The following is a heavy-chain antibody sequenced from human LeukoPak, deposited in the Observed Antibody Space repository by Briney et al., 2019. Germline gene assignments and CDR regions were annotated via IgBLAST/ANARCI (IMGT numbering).Heavy chain of an antibody. J-gene: IGHJ2*01. V-gene: IGHV4-59*08. D-gene: IGHD6-19*01. CDR2: IYYSGST. CDR3: ARQTVYSSGWYTQRYFDL. CDR1: GGSISSYY. Sequence: SETLSLTCTVSGGSISSYYWSWIRQPPGKGLEWTGYIYYSGSTNYNPSLKSRVTISVDTSKNQFSLKLSSVTAADTAVYYCARQTVYSSGWYTQRYFDLWGRGTLVTVSS.